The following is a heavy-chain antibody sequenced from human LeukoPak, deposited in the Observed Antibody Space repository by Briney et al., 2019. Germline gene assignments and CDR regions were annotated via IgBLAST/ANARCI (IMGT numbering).Heavy chain of an antibody. CDR1: GFAFNTYI. D-gene: IGHD5-24*01. Sequence: GGSLRLSCAVSGFAFNTYIMNWVRQAPGKWLELVASISTGSRHIYYEASVKGRFTISRDDAKNSVYLQMNALRAEDTAVYYCARDVSGDGYNKFDYWGQGTLVTVSP. CDR2: ISTGSRHI. J-gene: IGHJ4*02. V-gene: IGHV3-21*06. CDR3: ARDVSGDGYNKFDY.